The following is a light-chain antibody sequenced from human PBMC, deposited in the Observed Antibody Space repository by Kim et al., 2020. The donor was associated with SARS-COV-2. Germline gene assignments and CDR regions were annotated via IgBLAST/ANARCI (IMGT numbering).Light chain of an antibody. CDR1: NIGSKS. Sequence: SYELTQPPSVSVAPGKTARITCGGNNIGSKSVHWYQQKPGQAPVLVIYYDSDRPSGIPERLSGSSSGNTATLTISRVEAGDEADYYCQVWESSSDHVLFGGGTQLTVL. V-gene: IGLV3-21*01. CDR3: QVWESSSDHVL. J-gene: IGLJ2*01. CDR2: YDS.